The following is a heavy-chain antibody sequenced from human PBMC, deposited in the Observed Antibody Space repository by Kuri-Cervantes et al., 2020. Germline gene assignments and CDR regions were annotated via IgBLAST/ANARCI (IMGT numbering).Heavy chain of an antibody. Sequence: SETLSLTCAVSGYSISSGYYWGWIRQPPGKGLEWVGSIYHSGSTYYNPSLKSRVTISVDTSKNQFSLELTSVTAADTAVYYCARRGGPVVPAAIPYYYYYYYMDVWGKGTTVTVSS. CDR2: IYHSGST. D-gene: IGHD2-2*01. V-gene: IGHV4-38-2*01. CDR3: ARRGGPVVPAAIPYYYYYYYMDV. J-gene: IGHJ6*03. CDR1: GYSISSGYY.